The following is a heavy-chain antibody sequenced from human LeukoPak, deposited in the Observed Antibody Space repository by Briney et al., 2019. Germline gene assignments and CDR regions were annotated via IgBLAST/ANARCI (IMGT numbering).Heavy chain of an antibody. Sequence: GGSLRLSCAASGFTFNNYGMQWVRQAPGQGLEWVSSISGSGSGTYYADSVKGRFNISRDNSKNTLYLQMNRLRAEDTAVYFCAKSAAAYYDLLSGYDAFDIWGQGTTVTVSS. V-gene: IGHV3-NL1*01. CDR3: AKSAAAYYDLLSGYDAFDI. CDR1: GFTFNNYG. J-gene: IGHJ3*02. D-gene: IGHD3-3*01. CDR2: ISGSGSGT.